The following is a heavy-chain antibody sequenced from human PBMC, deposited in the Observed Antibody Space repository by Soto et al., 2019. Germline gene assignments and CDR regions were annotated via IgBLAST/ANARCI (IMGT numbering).Heavy chain of an antibody. D-gene: IGHD4-4*01. CDR1: GYSFTSYW. CDR2: IYPGDSDT. J-gene: IGHJ6*02. V-gene: IGHV5-51*01. Sequence: GESLKISCKGSGYSFTSYWIGWVRQMPGKGLEWMGIIYPGDSDTRYSPSFQGQVTISADKSISTAYLQWSSLKASDTAMYYCARLPTDTTFGAYCGMDVWGQGTTVTVSS. CDR3: ARLPTDTTFGAYCGMDV.